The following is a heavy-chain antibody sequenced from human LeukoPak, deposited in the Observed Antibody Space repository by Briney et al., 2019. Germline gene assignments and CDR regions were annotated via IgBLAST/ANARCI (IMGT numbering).Heavy chain of an antibody. CDR1: GYSFTSYW. CDR3: ARQRDYSGSHYGVNWFDP. D-gene: IGHD1-26*01. Sequence: GESLKISCKGSGYSFTSYWIGWVRQMPGKGLEWMGIIYPGDSDTRYSPSFQGQVTISADKSISTAYLQWSSLKASDTAMYYCARQRDYSGSHYGVNWFDPWGQGTLVTVSS. V-gene: IGHV5-51*01. CDR2: IYPGDSDT. J-gene: IGHJ5*02.